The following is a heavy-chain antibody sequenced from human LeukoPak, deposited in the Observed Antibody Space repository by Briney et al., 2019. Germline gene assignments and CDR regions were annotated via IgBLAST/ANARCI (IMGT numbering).Heavy chain of an antibody. CDR3: ARVDEGLDH. D-gene: IGHD3/OR15-3a*01. CDR2: INPNSGAT. CDR1: GGTFSSYA. Sequence: GASVKVSCKASGGTFSSYAISWVRQAPGQGLEWMGWINPNSGATNSAQNFQGRVTMTRDTSISTVYVEVSSLKSDDTAMYYCARVDEGLDHWGQGTLVTVSS. J-gene: IGHJ4*02. V-gene: IGHV1-2*02.